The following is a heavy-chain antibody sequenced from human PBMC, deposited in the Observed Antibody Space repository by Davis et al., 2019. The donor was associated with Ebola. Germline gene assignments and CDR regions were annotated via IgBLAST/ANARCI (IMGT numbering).Heavy chain of an antibody. V-gene: IGHV3-11*06. CDR3: ARDALRGYYDSSGYGLDY. CDR1: GFTFSAYY. CDR2: ISSSSSYT. D-gene: IGHD3-22*01. Sequence: PGGSLRLSCAASGFTFSAYYMSWIRQAPGKGLEWVSYISSSSSYTNYADSVKGRFTISRDNAKNSLYLQMNSLRAEDTAVYYCARDALRGYYDSSGYGLDYWGQGTLVTVSS. J-gene: IGHJ4*02.